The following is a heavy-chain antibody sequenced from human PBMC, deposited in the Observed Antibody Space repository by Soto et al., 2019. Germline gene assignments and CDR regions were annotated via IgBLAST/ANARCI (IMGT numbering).Heavy chain of an antibody. CDR1: GGSISPYY. CDR2: INYSGST. J-gene: IGHJ4*02. D-gene: IGHD2-15*01. CDR3: ARDWSTTTVVVAEYYFDY. Sequence: SETLSLTCAVSGGSISPYYWTWIWQPPGKGLEWVGCINYSGSTNYNPSLRSRVTMTRDTSISTAYMELSRLRSDDTAVYYCARDWSTTTVVVAEYYFDYWGQGTLVTVSS. V-gene: IGHV4-59*01.